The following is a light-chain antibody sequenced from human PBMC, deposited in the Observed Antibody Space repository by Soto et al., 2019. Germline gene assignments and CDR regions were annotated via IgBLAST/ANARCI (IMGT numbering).Light chain of an antibody. CDR1: QSIGSY. CDR3: QHNYRVPWT. Sequence: DIQMTQSPSSLSASVGDRVTITCRASQSIGSYLSWYQHKPGKAPKLLIYAASTLQSGVPSRFSGSGSGTDFTLTISSLQPEDFVIYSCQHNYRVPWTFGQGTEVEIE. V-gene: IGKV1-39*01. J-gene: IGKJ1*01. CDR2: AAS.